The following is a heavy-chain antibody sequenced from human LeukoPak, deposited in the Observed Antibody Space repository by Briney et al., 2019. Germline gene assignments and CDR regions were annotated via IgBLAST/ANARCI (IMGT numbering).Heavy chain of an antibody. CDR1: GFTFSSYA. Sequence: GPSLRLSCAPSGFTFSSYAMHWVRQAPGKGLEWVALISYDGSDKYYADSVKGRFTISRDNSKNTLYLQMNSLRAEDTAVYYCAKDRRTIRFTIGAFDIWGQGTMVTVSS. CDR3: AKDRRTIRFTIGAFDI. J-gene: IGHJ3*02. CDR2: ISYDGSDK. V-gene: IGHV3-30*04. D-gene: IGHD3-3*01.